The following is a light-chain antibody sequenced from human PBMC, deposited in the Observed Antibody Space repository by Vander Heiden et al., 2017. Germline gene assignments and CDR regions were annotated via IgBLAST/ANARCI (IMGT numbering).Light chain of an antibody. J-gene: IGKJ2*01. CDR2: GAS. CDR3: QQYNNWPPPYT. CDR1: QSVSSN. Sequence: EIVMTQPPATLSVSPGERATLSCRASQSVSSNLAWYQQKPGQAPRLLIYGASTRATGIPARFSGSGSGTEFTLTISSLQSEDFAVYYCQQYNNWPPPYTFGQGTKLEIK. V-gene: IGKV3-15*01.